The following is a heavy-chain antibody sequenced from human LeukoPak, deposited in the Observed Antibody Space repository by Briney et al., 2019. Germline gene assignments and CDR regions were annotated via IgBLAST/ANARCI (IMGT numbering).Heavy chain of an antibody. Sequence: SETLSLTCTVSGYSISSGYYWGWIRQPPGKGLEWIGSIYHSGSTYYNPSLKSRVTISVDTSKNQFSLKLSSVTAADTAVYYCARARNYYGSGSRFDYWGQGTLVTVSS. CDR1: GYSISSGYY. V-gene: IGHV4-38-2*02. D-gene: IGHD3-10*01. CDR2: IYHSGST. J-gene: IGHJ4*02. CDR3: ARARNYYGSGSRFDY.